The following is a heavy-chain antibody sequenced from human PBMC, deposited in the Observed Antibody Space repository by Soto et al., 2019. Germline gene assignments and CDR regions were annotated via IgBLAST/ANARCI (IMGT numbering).Heavy chain of an antibody. Sequence: SETLSLTCTVSGGSISSGGYYWSWIRQHPGKGLEWIGYIYYSGSTYYNPSLKSRVTISVDTSKNQFSLKLSSVTAADTAVYYCARVPSSIAVVVAASSGAFDIWGQGTMVTVSS. CDR3: ARVPSSIAVVVAASSGAFDI. CDR1: GGSISSGGYY. V-gene: IGHV4-31*03. J-gene: IGHJ3*02. D-gene: IGHD2-15*01. CDR2: IYYSGST.